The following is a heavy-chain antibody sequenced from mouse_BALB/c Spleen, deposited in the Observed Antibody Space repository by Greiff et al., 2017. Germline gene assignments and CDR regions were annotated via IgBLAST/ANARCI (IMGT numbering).Heavy chain of an antibody. CDR2: INPSTGYT. CDR3: ARLVLITTVPDY. CDR1: GYTFTSYW. J-gene: IGHJ2*01. D-gene: IGHD1-1*01. Sequence: VQLVESGAELAKPGASVKMSCKASGYTFTSYWMHWVKQRPGPGLEWIGYINPSTGYTEYNQKFKDKATLTADKSSSTAYMQLSSLTSEDSAVYYCARLVLITTVPDYWGQGTTLTVSS. V-gene: IGHV1-7*01.